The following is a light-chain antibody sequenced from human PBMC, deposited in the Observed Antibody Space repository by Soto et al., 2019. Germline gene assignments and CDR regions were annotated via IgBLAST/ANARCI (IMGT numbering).Light chain of an antibody. Sequence: EIVLTQSPATLSLSPGERATLSCRASQSVSSYLAWYQQKPGQAPRLLIYDASNRATGIPARFSGSGSGTDFTLTISSLEREDFAVYYCQQRSNWGLTFGGGTKVEIK. CDR3: QQRSNWGLT. CDR2: DAS. CDR1: QSVSSY. V-gene: IGKV3-11*01. J-gene: IGKJ4*01.